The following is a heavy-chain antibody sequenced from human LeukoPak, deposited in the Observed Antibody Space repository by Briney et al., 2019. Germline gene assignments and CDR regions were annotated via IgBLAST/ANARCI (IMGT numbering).Heavy chain of an antibody. CDR1: GFTFSSYG. V-gene: IGHV3-30*02. J-gene: IGHJ6*03. Sequence: GGSLRLSCAASGFTFSSYGMHWVRQAPGKGLEWVTFIRYDGGSIYYADSVKGRFTISRDNSNNTLYLQMNSLRPEDTAVYYCAKDGGYSYGDYYFYYMDVWGKGTTVTISS. CDR3: AKDGGYSYGDYYFYYMDV. D-gene: IGHD5-18*01. CDR2: IRYDGGSI.